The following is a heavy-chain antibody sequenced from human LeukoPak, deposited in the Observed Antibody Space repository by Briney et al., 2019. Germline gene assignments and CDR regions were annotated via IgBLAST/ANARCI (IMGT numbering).Heavy chain of an antibody. V-gene: IGHV3-30*02. D-gene: IGHD2-15*01. J-gene: IGHJ4*02. CDR1: GFTFSSYG. CDR3: ARGSGPYCSGGSCSHQPGTLDY. Sequence: GGSLRLSCAASGFTFSSYGMHWVRQAPGKGLEWVAFIRYDGSNKYYADSVKGRFTISRDNSKNTLYLQMNSLRAEDTAVYYCARGSGPYCSGGSCSHQPGTLDYWGQGTLVTVSS. CDR2: IRYDGSNK.